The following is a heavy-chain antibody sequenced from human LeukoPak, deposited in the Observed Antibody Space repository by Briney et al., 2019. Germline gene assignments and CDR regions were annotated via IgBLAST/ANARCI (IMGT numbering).Heavy chain of an antibody. D-gene: IGHD2-15*01. Sequence: SETLSLTCTVSGGSISSSSYYWGWIRQPPGKGLEWIGRIYTSGSTNYNPSFKSRVTISVDTSKNQFSLKLSSVTAADTAVYYCARGSPLKYCSGGSCLLYWGQGTLVTVSS. CDR1: GGSISSSSYY. V-gene: IGHV4-61*02. CDR3: ARGSPLKYCSGGSCLLY. CDR2: IYTSGST. J-gene: IGHJ4*02.